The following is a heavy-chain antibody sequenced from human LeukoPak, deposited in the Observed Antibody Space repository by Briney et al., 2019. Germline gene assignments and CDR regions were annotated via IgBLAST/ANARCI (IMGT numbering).Heavy chain of an antibody. D-gene: IGHD2-2*01. V-gene: IGHV4-31*03. CDR2: IYYSGST. CDR1: GGSISSGGYC. CDR3: ARGTADCRSTSCYLDY. Sequence: PSETLSLTCTVSGGSISSGGYCWSWIRQHPGKGLEGIGYIYYSGSTYYNPSLKSRVTISVDTSKNQFPLKLSSVTAADTAVYYCARGTADCRSTSCYLDYWGQGTLVTVSS. J-gene: IGHJ4*02.